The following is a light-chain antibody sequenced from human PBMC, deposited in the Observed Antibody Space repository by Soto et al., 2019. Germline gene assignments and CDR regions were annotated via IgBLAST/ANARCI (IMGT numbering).Light chain of an antibody. CDR3: QQRSNWPVT. Sequence: EIVLTQSPATLSLSPGEGATLSCRASQSVSSYLAWYQQKPGQAPRLLIYDASNRATGIPAGFSGSGSGTDFTLTISSLEPEDFAVYYCQQRSNWPVTFGLGTKV. CDR2: DAS. CDR1: QSVSSY. J-gene: IGKJ1*01. V-gene: IGKV3-11*01.